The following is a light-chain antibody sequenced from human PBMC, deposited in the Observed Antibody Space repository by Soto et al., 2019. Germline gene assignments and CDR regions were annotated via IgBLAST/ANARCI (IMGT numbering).Light chain of an antibody. CDR2: GNS. CDR3: QSYDSSLSGLDV. CDR1: SSNIGAGYD. J-gene: IGLJ1*01. V-gene: IGLV1-40*01. Sequence: QSVLTQPPSVSGAPGQRVTISCTGSSSNIGAGYDVHWYQQLPGTAPKLLIYGNSNRPSGVPDRFSGSKSGTSASLAITGLQAEDEADYYCQSYDSSLSGLDVFGTGTKATVL.